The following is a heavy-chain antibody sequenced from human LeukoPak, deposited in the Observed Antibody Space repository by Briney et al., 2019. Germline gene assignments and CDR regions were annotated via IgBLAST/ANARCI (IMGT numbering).Heavy chain of an antibody. J-gene: IGHJ4*02. V-gene: IGHV3-7*01. CDR1: GFTFSSYW. D-gene: IGHD2-2*01. CDR2: IKQDGSEK. Sequence: PGGSLRPSCAASGFTFSSYWMSWVRQAPGKGLEWVANIKQDGSEKYYVDSVKGRFTISRDNAKNSLYLQMDSLRAEDTAVYYCARGPPVGYCSSTSCRLYYFDYWGQGTLVTVSS. CDR3: ARGPPVGYCSSTSCRLYYFDY.